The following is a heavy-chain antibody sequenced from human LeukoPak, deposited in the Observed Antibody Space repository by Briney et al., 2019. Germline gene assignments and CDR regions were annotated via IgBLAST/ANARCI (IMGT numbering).Heavy chain of an antibody. CDR1: GYTFTGYY. Sequence: ASVKVSCKASGYTFTGYYLHWVRQAPGQGLEWMGRINPNSGGTNYAQKFQGRVTMTRDTSISTAYMELSRLRSDDTAVYFCAGTDSYYYGSESRSLDYWGQGTLVTVSS. J-gene: IGHJ4*02. V-gene: IGHV1-2*06. CDR3: AGTDSYYYGSESRSLDY. CDR2: INPNSGGT. D-gene: IGHD3-10*01.